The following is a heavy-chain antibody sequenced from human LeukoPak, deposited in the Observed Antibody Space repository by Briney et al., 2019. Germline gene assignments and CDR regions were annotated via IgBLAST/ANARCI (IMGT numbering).Heavy chain of an antibody. CDR1: GYTFISFG. CDR2: ISAHSGNT. Sequence: ASVKVSCKASGYTFISFGVNWVRQAPGQGLEWMGWISAHSGNTNYAQMFQGRVTMTTDTSTSTAYMELRSLRSDDTAVYFCARRDGSLPDAYWGQGTLVTVSS. CDR3: ARRDGSLPDAY. V-gene: IGHV1-18*01. J-gene: IGHJ4*02. D-gene: IGHD1-14*01.